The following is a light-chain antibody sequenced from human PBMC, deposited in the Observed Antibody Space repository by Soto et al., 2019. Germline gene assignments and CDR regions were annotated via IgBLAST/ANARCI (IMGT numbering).Light chain of an antibody. CDR1: RGLTRW. Sequence: DIQMYQSPSPLSASVGGRVTITCRASRGLTRWLAWYQQKPGRAPKLLIYGTSILQSGVPSRFSGSGSGTDFTLTISGVQPDDIASYYCQQYSTFWTFGQGTRVEVK. CDR3: QQYSTFWT. J-gene: IGKJ1*01. V-gene: IGKV1-5*03. CDR2: GTS.